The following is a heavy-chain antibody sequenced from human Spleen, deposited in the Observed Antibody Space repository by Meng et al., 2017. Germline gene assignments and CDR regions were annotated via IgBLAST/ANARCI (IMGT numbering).Heavy chain of an antibody. CDR1: GFTFSDYY. D-gene: IGHD4-17*01. J-gene: IGHJ4*02. CDR2: ISSSGNTI. V-gene: IGHV3-11*01. Sequence: GGSLRLSCAASGFTFSDYYMSWIRQAPGKGLEWISYISSSGNTIYHADSVKGRFTVSRDNAKNSLYLHMDSLTAEDTAVYYCVRDRGGTVTRYYFDNWGQGTLVTVFS. CDR3: VRDRGGTVTRYYFDN.